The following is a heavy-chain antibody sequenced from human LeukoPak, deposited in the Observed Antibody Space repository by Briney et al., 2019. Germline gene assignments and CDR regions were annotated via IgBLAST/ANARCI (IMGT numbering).Heavy chain of an antibody. Sequence: KPSETLSLTCAVYGGSFSGYYWSWIRQPPGKGLEGIGEINHSGSTNYNPSLKSRVTISVDTSKNQFSLKLSSVTAADTAVYYCARDSRGGSPTPFDYWGQEPWSPSPQ. CDR1: GGSFSGYY. D-gene: IGHD1-26*01. J-gene: IGHJ4*01. CDR3: ARDSRGGSPTPFDY. CDR2: INHSGST. V-gene: IGHV4-34*01.